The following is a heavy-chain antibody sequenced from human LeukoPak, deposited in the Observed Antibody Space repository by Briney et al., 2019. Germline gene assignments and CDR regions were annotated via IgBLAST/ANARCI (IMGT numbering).Heavy chain of an antibody. V-gene: IGHV3-74*01. CDR2: INSDGSST. CDR3: AKDKYDFWSGYYGY. D-gene: IGHD3-3*01. J-gene: IGHJ4*02. CDR1: GFTFSSYW. Sequence: GGSLRLSCVVSGFTFSSYWMHWVRQAPGKGLVWVSRINSDGSSTSYADSVKGRFTISRDNAKNTLYLQMNSLRAEDTAVYYCAKDKYDFWSGYYGYWGQGTLVTVSS.